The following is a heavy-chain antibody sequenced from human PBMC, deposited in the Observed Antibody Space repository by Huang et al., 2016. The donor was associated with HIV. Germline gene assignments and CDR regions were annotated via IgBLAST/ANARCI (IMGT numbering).Heavy chain of an antibody. Sequence: EVQLVESGGGLIQPGGSLRLSCAATGFTVSTNYMTWVRQAPGKGLEWCSLICSGGTTYYADSVKGRFTISRDESENTLYLHMTSLRAGDTAVYYCAKEGDTGAALGYWGQGTLVTVS. CDR3: AKEGDTGAALGY. CDR2: ICSGGTT. CDR1: GFTVSTNY. V-gene: IGHV3-53*01. J-gene: IGHJ4*02. D-gene: IGHD2-8*02.